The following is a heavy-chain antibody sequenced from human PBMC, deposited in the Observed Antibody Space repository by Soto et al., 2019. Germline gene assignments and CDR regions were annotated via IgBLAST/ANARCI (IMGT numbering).Heavy chain of an antibody. CDR3: AREEGSGSYYNGPTPLDV. CDR2: ISAYNGNT. CDR1: GYTFTSYG. J-gene: IGHJ6*04. D-gene: IGHD3-10*01. Sequence: ASVKVSCKASGYTFTSYGISWVRQAPGQGLEWMGWISAYNGNTNYAQKLQGRVTMTTDTSTSTAYMELRSLRSDDTAVYYCAREEGSGSYYNGPTPLDVGGKGTTVPVSA. V-gene: IGHV1-18*04.